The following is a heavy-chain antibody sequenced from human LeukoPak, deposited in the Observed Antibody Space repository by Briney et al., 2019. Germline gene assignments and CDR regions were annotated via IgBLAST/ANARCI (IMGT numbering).Heavy chain of an antibody. V-gene: IGHV4-39*01. CDR3: TRGSYDVLTGFSTPGEY. CDR2: IYYSGTT. J-gene: IGHJ4*02. CDR1: GGSISSSTFY. D-gene: IGHD3-9*01. Sequence: SETLSLTCTVSGGSISSSTFYWGWIRQPPGKGLEWIGNIYYSGTTYYNPSLKSRLTISVDTSQRQFSLRLTSVTAADTALYYCTRGSYDVLTGFSTPGEYWGQGALVTVSS.